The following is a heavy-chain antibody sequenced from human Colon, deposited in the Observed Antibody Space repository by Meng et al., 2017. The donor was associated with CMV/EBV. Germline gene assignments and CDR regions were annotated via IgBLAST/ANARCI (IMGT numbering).Heavy chain of an antibody. V-gene: IGHV4-39*07. CDR1: GDSMDFYEKNY. Sequence: SETLSPTCTVSGDSMDFYEKNYWAWIRQPPGEGLEWTGNIFTSGRATYNPSLKSRATMSVDTSKNQFSLRLTSVTAAGTDVYYCARGRTTRINGAGLGYSRLDPWGQGTLVTVSS. CDR3: ARGRTTRINGAGLGYSRLDP. J-gene: IGHJ5*02. D-gene: IGHD2/OR15-2a*01. CDR2: IFTSGRA.